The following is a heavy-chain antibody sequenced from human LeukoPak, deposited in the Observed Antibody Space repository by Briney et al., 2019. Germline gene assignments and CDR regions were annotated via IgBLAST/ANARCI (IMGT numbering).Heavy chain of an antibody. Sequence: ASVKVSCKASGYTFTGYYMHWVRQAPGQGLEWMGWINPNSGGTNYAQKFQGRVTMTRDMSISTAYMELSRLRSDDTAVYYCARALLGYCSSTSCHEFDYWGQGTLVTVSS. CDR2: INPNSGGT. J-gene: IGHJ4*02. CDR1: GYTFTGYY. V-gene: IGHV1-2*02. CDR3: ARALLGYCSSTSCHEFDY. D-gene: IGHD2-2*01.